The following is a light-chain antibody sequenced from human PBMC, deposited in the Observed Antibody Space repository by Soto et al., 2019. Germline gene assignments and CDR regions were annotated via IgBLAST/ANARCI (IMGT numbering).Light chain of an antibody. V-gene: IGLV2-14*03. CDR2: DVT. CDR1: SNDVGGDDY. J-gene: IGLJ1*01. CDR3: RAHTVRNTGV. Sequence: QSALTQPASVSGSPGQSITISCTGTSNDVGGDDYVSWYQQYPGKAPKLMIYDVTHRPSGVSIRFSGSKSGNTASLTISGLQAEDEADYYCRAHTVRNTGVFGTGTKHTVL.